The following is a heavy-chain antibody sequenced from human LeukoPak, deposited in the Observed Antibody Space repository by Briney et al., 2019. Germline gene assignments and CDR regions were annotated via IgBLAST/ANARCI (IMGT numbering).Heavy chain of an antibody. D-gene: IGHD3-16*02. J-gene: IGHJ4*02. Sequence: ASVKVSCKASGYTFTGYYMHWVRQAPGQGLEWMGWINPNSGGTNYAQKFQGRVTMTRDTSISTAYMELSRLRSDDTAVYYCASHYYDYIWGSYRPFDYWGQGTLVTVS. CDR1: GYTFTGYY. CDR3: ASHYYDYIWGSYRPFDY. CDR2: INPNSGGT. V-gene: IGHV1-2*02.